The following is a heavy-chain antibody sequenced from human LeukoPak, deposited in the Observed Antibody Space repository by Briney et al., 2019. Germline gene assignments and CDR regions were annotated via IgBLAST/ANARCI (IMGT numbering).Heavy chain of an antibody. J-gene: IGHJ3*02. V-gene: IGHV4-39*07. CDR3: ARDSI. CDR1: GGSISSSSYY. CDR2: IYYSGCT. Sequence: SETLSLTCTVSGGSISSSSYYWGWIRQPPGKGLEWIGSIYYSGCTYYNPSLKSRVTISVDTSKNQFSLKLSSVTAADTAVYYCARDSIWGQGTMVTVSS.